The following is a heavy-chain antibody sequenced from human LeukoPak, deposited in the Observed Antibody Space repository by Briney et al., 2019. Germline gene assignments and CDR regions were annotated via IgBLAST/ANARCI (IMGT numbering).Heavy chain of an antibody. D-gene: IGHD2-2*01. J-gene: IGHJ5*02. CDR1: GFTFSSYG. Sequence: PGGSLRLSCAASGFTFSSYGMHWVRQAPGKGLEWVAFIRYDGSNKYYADSVKGRFTISRDNSKNTLYLQMNSLRAEDTAVYYCAKDLGVVPRPIDPWGQGTLVTVSS. CDR3: AKDLGVVPRPIDP. V-gene: IGHV3-30*02. CDR2: IRYDGSNK.